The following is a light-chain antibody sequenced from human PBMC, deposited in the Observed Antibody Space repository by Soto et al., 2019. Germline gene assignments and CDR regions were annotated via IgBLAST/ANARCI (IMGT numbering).Light chain of an antibody. Sequence: DIQMTQSPSSLSASVGDRVTITCRASQGISSYLAWYQQKPGRAPKLLIYAASTLQSGVPSRFSGSGSGTDFTLTISSLQAEDFATYYCQQLNDYPLTFGGGTKVDIK. CDR3: QQLNDYPLT. CDR1: QGISSY. CDR2: AAS. V-gene: IGKV1-9*01. J-gene: IGKJ4*01.